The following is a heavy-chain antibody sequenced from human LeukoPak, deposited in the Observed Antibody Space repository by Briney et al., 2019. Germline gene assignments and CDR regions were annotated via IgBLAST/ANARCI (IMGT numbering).Heavy chain of an antibody. CDR3: AKAPPRYSSSWYRVDDY. CDR1: GFTFSSYA. Sequence: GGSLRPSCAASGFTFSSYAMSWVRQAPGKGLEWVSAISGSGGSTYYADSVKGRFTISRDNSKNTLYLQMNSLRAEDTAVYYCAKAPPRYSSSWYRVDDYWGQGTLVTVSS. CDR2: ISGSGGST. J-gene: IGHJ4*02. V-gene: IGHV3-23*01. D-gene: IGHD6-13*01.